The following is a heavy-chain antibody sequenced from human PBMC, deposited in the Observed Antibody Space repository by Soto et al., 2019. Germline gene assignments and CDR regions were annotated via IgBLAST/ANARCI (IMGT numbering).Heavy chain of an antibody. CDR1: GGSISSGDYY. J-gene: IGHJ3*02. V-gene: IGHV4-30-4*02. D-gene: IGHD6-13*01. CDR2: IYYSGST. CDR3: AREVRAAAGTLFVHDAFDI. Sequence: PSETRSLTCTVSGGSISSGDYYWSWIRQPPGKGLEWIGCIYYSGSTYYNPCRKSRFTISGYTCKNQFSLKLSSVNEAETAVYYCAREVRAAAGTLFVHDAFDICGQGTTVT.